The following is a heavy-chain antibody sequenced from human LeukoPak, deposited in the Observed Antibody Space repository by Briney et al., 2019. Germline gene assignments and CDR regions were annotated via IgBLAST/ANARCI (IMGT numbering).Heavy chain of an antibody. CDR3: ALNGRWELPGEEGEP. D-gene: IGHD1-26*01. V-gene: IGHV3-23*01. CDR1: GFTFSSYA. J-gene: IGHJ5*02. CDR2: ISGSGGST. Sequence: GGSLRLSCAASGFTFSSYAMSWVRQAPGKGLEWVSAISGSGGSTYYADSVKGRFTISRDNSKNTLYLQMNSLRAEDTAVYYCALNGRWELPGEEGEPWGQGTLVTVSS.